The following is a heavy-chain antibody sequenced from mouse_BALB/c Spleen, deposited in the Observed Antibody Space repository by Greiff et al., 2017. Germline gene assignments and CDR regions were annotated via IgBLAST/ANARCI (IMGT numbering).Heavy chain of an antibody. CDR1: GYSFTGYY. V-gene: IGHV1S34*01. D-gene: IGHD2-4*01. Sequence: LVKTGASVKISCKASGYSFTGYYMHWVKQSHGKSLEWIGYISCYNGATSYNQKFKGKATFTVDTSSSTAYMQFNSLTSEDSAVYYCARKVYYDYDGGDSMDYWGQGTSVTVSS. J-gene: IGHJ4*01. CDR2: ISCYNGAT. CDR3: ARKVYYDYDGGDSMDY.